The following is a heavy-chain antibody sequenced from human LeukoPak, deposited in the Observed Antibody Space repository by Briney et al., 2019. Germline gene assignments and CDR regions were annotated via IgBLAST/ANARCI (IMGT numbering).Heavy chain of an antibody. V-gene: IGHV3-7*05. CDR1: GITLSSYW. CDR2: IKQDAREK. Sequence: PGGSLRLSCAGSGITLSSYWMSWVRQAPGKGLEWVGNIKQDAREKYFVDSLRGRFTISRDNAKNSLFLQMNSLRAEDTAVYYCVRDQGAFDMWGHGTMVTVSS. CDR3: VRDQGAFDM. J-gene: IGHJ3*02.